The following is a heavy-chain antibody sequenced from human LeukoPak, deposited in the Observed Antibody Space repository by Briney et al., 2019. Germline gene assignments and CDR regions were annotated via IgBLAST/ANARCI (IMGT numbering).Heavy chain of an antibody. CDR1: GFTFSSYS. D-gene: IGHD2-2*01. V-gene: IGHV3-21*01. Sequence: GGSLRLSCAASGFTFSSYSMNWVRQAPGKGLEWVSSISSSSSYIYYADSVKGRFTISSDNAKNSLYLQMNSLRAEDTAVYYCASQIVVVPAANFRPVDYWGQGTLVTVSS. CDR3: ASQIVVVPAANFRPVDY. CDR2: ISSSSSYI. J-gene: IGHJ4*02.